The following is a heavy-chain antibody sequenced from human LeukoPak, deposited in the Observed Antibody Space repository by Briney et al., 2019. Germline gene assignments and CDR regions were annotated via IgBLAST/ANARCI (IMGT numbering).Heavy chain of an antibody. J-gene: IGHJ5*02. Sequence: ASVKVSCKASGGTFSSYAISWVRQAPGQGLEWMGRIIPILGIANYAQKFQGRVTITADKSTSTAYMELSSLRSEDTAVYYCARSLIEMATIGWFDPWGQGTLVTVSS. CDR3: ARSLIEMATIGWFDP. CDR2: IIPILGIA. D-gene: IGHD5-24*01. CDR1: GGTFSSYA. V-gene: IGHV1-69*04.